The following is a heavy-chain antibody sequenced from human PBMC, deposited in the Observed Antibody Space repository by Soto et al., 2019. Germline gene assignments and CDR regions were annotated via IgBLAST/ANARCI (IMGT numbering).Heavy chain of an antibody. V-gene: IGHV1-18*01. D-gene: IGHD1-26*01. Sequence: QIQLVQSGAEVKKPGASVKVSCKASGYTFTSYGISWVRQAPGQGLEWKGWISAYNGNRNYAQKVQGRVTMTTDTSTNTAYMEVRSLRSDDTAVYYCARDQVGATGDYWGQGTLVTVSS. J-gene: IGHJ4*02. CDR2: ISAYNGNR. CDR3: ARDQVGATGDY. CDR1: GYTFTSYG.